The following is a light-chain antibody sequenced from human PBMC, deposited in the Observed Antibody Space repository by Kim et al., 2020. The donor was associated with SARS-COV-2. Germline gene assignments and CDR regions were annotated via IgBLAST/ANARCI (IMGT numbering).Light chain of an antibody. CDR1: SSDVGSYNL. V-gene: IGLV2-23*01. CDR2: EGS. Sequence: SPGQSITLSCTGTSSDVGSYNLFSWYQQHPGKAPKLMIYEGSKRPSGVSNRFSGSKSGNTASLTISGLQAEDEADYYCCSYAGSRVFGGGTQLTVL. J-gene: IGLJ3*02. CDR3: CSYAGSRV.